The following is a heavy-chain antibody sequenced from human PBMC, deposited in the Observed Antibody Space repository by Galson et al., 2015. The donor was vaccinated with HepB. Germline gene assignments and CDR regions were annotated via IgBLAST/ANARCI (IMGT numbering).Heavy chain of an antibody. Sequence: SLRLSCAASGFTFSSYWMSWVRQAPGKGLEWVANIKQDGSEKYYVDSVKGRFTISRDNAKNSLYLQMNSLRAEDTAVYYCARDHYDFWSGYYNHDAFDIWGQGTMVTVSS. V-gene: IGHV3-7*01. CDR1: GFTFSSYW. CDR2: IKQDGSEK. CDR3: ARDHYDFWSGYYNHDAFDI. D-gene: IGHD3-3*01. J-gene: IGHJ3*02.